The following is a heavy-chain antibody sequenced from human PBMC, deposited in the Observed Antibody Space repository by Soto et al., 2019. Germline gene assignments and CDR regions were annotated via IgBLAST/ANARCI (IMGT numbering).Heavy chain of an antibody. CDR2: ISGSGGTT. J-gene: IGHJ4*02. CDR3: AKGRRTYSHDSSPSKPYYFDS. V-gene: IGHV3-23*01. CDR1: GFTFSSYA. Sequence: EVQLLESGGGLVQPGGSLRLSCAASGFTFSSYAMSWVRQAPGKGLEWVSGISGSGGTTYYADSVKGRFTISRDNSKNTLYLQMNSLRDEDTAVFYCAKGRRTYSHDSSPSKPYYFDSWGQGTLVTVSS. D-gene: IGHD3-22*01.